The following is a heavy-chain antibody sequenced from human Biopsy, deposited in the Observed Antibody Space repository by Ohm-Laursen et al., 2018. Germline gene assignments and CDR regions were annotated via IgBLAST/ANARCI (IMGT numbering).Heavy chain of an antibody. D-gene: IGHD3-16*01. V-gene: IGHV1-2*02. Sequence: SVKVSCNGSGYAVNDYFLHWLRQAPGQGPEWMGWIRPNSGGTNYAQKFQGRVTMTTDTSTSTVYLELRRLISDDTAVYYCARDIMNRIAGLVARSDVFDVWGQGTLVTVSS. CDR2: IRPNSGGT. CDR1: GYAVNDYF. CDR3: ARDIMNRIAGLVARSDVFDV. J-gene: IGHJ3*01.